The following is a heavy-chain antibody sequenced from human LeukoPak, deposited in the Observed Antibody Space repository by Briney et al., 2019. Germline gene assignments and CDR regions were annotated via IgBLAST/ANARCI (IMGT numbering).Heavy chain of an antibody. Sequence: GSVNVSCMESGYTYTNYQMHWLRQAPAQGLEWMGMIKPRGGSTSYAQKFRGRVTMTRDTSTSTVYMELTSRRSEDTAVYYCARSYGDYESWGQGALVTVSS. J-gene: IGHJ5*02. D-gene: IGHD4-17*01. CDR3: ARSYGDYES. CDR1: GYTYTNYQ. V-gene: IGHV1-46*01. CDR2: IKPRGGST.